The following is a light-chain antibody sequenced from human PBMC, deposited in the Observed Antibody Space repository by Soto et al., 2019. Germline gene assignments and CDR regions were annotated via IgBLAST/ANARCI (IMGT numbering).Light chain of an antibody. CDR2: GTS. J-gene: IGKJ1*01. CDR3: HQDFNLPWT. Sequence: DIVMTQSPDSLAVSPGERATLSCRASQSVSSYLAWYQQKPGQAPRLLIYGTSTRATGIPVRFSGSGSGTDFTLTISSLQPEDFAVYFCHQDFNLPWTFGQGTKV. CDR1: QSVSSY. V-gene: IGKV3D-7*01.